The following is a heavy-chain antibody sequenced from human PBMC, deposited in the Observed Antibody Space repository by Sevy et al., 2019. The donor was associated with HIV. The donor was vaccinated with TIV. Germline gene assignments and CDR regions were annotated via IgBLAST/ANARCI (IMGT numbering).Heavy chain of an antibody. D-gene: IGHD2-2*01. Sequence: GGSLRLSCAASGFAFSGYWMHWVRQAPGKGLEWVANINEDGTTKYYVDSVKGRFTISRNNAQKSLFLQMNDVRVDDTAIYYCARATRAAAAYWGQGTLVTVSS. CDR1: GFAFSGYW. V-gene: IGHV3-7*03. CDR2: INEDGTTK. J-gene: IGHJ4*02. CDR3: ARATRAAAAY.